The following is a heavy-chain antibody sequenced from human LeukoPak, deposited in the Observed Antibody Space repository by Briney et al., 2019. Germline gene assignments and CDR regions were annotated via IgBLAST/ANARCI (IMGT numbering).Heavy chain of an antibody. J-gene: IGHJ3*02. CDR3: ARLAVAGTGVAFDI. D-gene: IGHD6-19*01. CDR1: GGTFSSYA. CDR2: IIPLFGTA. Sequence: GASVKVSCKASGGTFSSYAISWVRQAPGQGLEWTGGIIPLFGTANYAQKFQGRVTITADESTSTAYMELSSLRSEDTAVYYCARLAVAGTGVAFDIWGQGTMVTVSS. V-gene: IGHV1-69*13.